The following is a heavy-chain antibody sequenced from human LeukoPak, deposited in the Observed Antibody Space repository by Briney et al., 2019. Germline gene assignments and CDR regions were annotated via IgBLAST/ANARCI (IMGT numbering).Heavy chain of an antibody. D-gene: IGHD2-8*01. CDR3: AKDRCSNGVGCYYYYMDV. J-gene: IGHJ6*03. Sequence: PGGSLRLSCAASGFTFSSYAMSWVRQAPGKGLEWVSGIVGSGGTTYYADSVKGRFTISRGSSKNILYLQMNSLRAEDTAVYYCAKDRCSNGVGCYYYYMDVWGKGTTVTISS. CDR2: IVGSGGTT. V-gene: IGHV3-23*01. CDR1: GFTFSSYA.